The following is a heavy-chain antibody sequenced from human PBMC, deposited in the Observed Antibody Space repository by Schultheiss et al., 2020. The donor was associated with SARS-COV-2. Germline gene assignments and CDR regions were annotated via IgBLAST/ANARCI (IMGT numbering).Heavy chain of an antibody. CDR3: ARGHFGLQS. CDR2: IYHSGST. CDR1: GDPLSYGGFY. Sequence: SETLSLTCTVSGDPLSYGGFYWTWIRQYPGKTLEWIGSIYHSGSTFYSPSLKSRFTLSVDTSKNQFSLNLSSVTPADTAVYYCARGHFGLQSWGQGTMVTVSS. J-gene: IGHJ3*01. D-gene: IGHD3-10*01. V-gene: IGHV4-31*03.